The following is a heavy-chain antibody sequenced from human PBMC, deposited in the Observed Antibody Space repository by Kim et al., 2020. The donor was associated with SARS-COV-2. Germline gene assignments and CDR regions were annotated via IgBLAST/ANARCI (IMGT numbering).Heavy chain of an antibody. J-gene: IGHJ4*02. V-gene: IGHV4-59*01. Sequence: PSLKSRITISLDTSNNQFSLKLTSVTAADTAVYYCARASVAIGATRAFDYWGQGTLVTVSS. D-gene: IGHD5-12*01. CDR3: ARASVAIGATRAFDY.